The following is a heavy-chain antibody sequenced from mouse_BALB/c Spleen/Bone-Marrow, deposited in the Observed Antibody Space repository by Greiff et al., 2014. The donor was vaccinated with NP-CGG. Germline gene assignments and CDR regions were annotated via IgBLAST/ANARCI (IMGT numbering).Heavy chain of an antibody. D-gene: IGHD2-2*01. CDR2: IDPSDSYT. CDR1: GYTFTSYW. CDR3: ARGWNGYDGYWYFDV. V-gene: IGHV1-69*02. J-gene: IGHJ1*01. Sequence: QVQLQQSGAELVKPGASVKLSCKASGYTFTSYWMHWVKQRPGQGLEWIGEIDPSDSYTNYNQKFKGKATLTVDKSSSTAYMQLSSMTSGDLTVDYCARGWNGYDGYWYFDVWGAGTTVTVSS.